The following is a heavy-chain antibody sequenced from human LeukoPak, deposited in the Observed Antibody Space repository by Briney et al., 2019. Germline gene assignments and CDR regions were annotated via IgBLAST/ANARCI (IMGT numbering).Heavy chain of an antibody. CDR2: ISGNGDNT. CDR1: GFTFSSYA. CDR3: ANADYGGNSRGY. Sequence: GGSLRLSCAASGFTFSSYAMSWVRQAPGKGLEWVSAISGNGDNTYYADSVKGRFTISRDNSKNTLYLQMNSLRAEDTAVYYCANADYGGNSRGYWGQGTLVTVSS. V-gene: IGHV3-23*01. D-gene: IGHD4-23*01. J-gene: IGHJ4*02.